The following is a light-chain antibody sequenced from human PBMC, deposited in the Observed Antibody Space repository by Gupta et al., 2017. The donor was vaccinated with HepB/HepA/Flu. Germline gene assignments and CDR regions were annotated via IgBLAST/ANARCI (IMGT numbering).Light chain of an antibody. CDR1: ESIGSN. Sequence: VLAQSPVTLCLSPGERATLSCRASESIGSNLAWYQQKPGQAPRLLIYSASNRPTDIAPRFSGSGSGTDFTLIITSLEPEDFALYYCQQRSSWPPFAFGPGTKVDF. V-gene: IGKV3-11*01. CDR3: QQRSSWPPFA. J-gene: IGKJ3*01. CDR2: SAS.